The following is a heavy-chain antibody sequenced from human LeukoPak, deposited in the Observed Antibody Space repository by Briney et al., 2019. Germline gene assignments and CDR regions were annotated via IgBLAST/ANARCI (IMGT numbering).Heavy chain of an antibody. J-gene: IGHJ4*02. CDR3: ARDAAGTIQFDY. V-gene: IGHV4-31*03. D-gene: IGHD6-13*01. CDR2: IYYSGST. Sequence: TLSLTCTVSGGSISSGGYYWSWLRPHPGKGLEGIGYIYYSGSTYYNPSLKSRVTISVDTSKNQFSLKLSSVTAADTAVYYCARDAAGTIQFDYWGQGTLVTVSS. CDR1: GGSISSGGYY.